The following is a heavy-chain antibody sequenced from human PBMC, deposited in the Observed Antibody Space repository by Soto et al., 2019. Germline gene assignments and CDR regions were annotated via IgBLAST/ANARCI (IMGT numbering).Heavy chain of an antibody. CDR3: ARDRTVVPAASYYYYYYAMDV. D-gene: IGHD2-2*01. J-gene: IGHJ6*02. CDR2: ISSSGSTI. CDR1: GFTFSKYS. Sequence: EVQLVESGGGLVQPGGSLRLSCAASGFTFSKYSMNWVRQAPGKGLEWVSYISSSGSTIYYADSVKGRFTISRDNAKNSLFLQMNSLRAEDTAVYYCARDRTVVPAASYYYYYYAMDVWGQGTTVTVSS. V-gene: IGHV3-48*01.